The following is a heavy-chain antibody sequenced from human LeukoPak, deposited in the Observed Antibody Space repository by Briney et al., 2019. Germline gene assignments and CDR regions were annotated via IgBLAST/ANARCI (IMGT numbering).Heavy chain of an antibody. CDR2: IIPIFGTA. V-gene: IGHV1-69*05. CDR3: ARGGLVVGAIGAFDI. J-gene: IGHJ3*02. D-gene: IGHD2-15*01. CDR1: GGTFSSYA. Sequence: ASVKVSCKASGGTFSSYAISWVRQAPGQGLEWMGKIIPIFGTANYAQKFQGRVTITTDESTSTAYMELSSLRSEDTAVYYCARGGLVVGAIGAFDIWGQRTMVTVSS.